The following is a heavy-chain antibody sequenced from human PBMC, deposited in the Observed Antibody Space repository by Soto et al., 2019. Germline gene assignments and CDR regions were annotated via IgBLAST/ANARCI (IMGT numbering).Heavy chain of an antibody. Sequence: QVQLQQWGAGLLKPSETLSLTCAVYGGSFSGYYWTWIRQPPGTGLEWIGEINHSGSTNYNPSLKRRVPISVDTSKNQFSLKLTSVTAAYTAVYYCARDKITGRFDYWGQGTLVTVSS. CDR3: ARDKITGRFDY. CDR1: GGSFSGYY. D-gene: IGHD2-8*02. CDR2: INHSGST. J-gene: IGHJ4*02. V-gene: IGHV4-34*01.